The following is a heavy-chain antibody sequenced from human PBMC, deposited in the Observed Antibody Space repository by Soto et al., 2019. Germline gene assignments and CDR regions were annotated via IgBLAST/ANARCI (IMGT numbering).Heavy chain of an antibody. CDR2: ISSSSSYI. CDR3: ARDRGGAAASVD. V-gene: IGHV3-21*01. CDR1: GFTFSSYS. Sequence: EVQLVESGGGLVKPGGSLRLSCAASGFTFSSYSMNWVRQAPGKGLEWVSSISSSSSYIYYAESVKGRFTISRDNAKNSLYLQMNSLRAEDTAVYYCARDRGGAAASVDWGQGTLVTVSS. D-gene: IGHD6-13*01. J-gene: IGHJ4*02.